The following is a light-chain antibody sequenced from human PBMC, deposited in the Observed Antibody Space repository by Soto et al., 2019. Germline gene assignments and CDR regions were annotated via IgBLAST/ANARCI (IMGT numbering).Light chain of an antibody. Sequence: QSALTQPASVSGSPGQSITFSCTGAGSDINDYDSVSWYQQHPGKAPKLVIYEVTHRPSGVSDHFSGAKSGNTAFLSISRLQAEDEADYYCSSSTSTSVLFGGGTKLTVL. CDR1: GSDINDYDS. J-gene: IGLJ2*01. CDR2: EVT. V-gene: IGLV2-14*01. CDR3: SSSTSTSVL.